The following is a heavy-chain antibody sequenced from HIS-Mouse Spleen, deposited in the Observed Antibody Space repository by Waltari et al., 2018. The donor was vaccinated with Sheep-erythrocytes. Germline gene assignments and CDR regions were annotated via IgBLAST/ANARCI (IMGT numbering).Heavy chain of an antibody. D-gene: IGHD6-13*01. CDR3: ARGAYSSSWYPFQH. V-gene: IGHV3-30-3*01. CDR2: ISNDGSNK. Sequence: QVQLVESGGGVVQPGRSLRLSCAASGFTFSSYAMHWVRQAPGKGVEWVAFISNDGSNKYYADSVKGRFTISRDNSKNTLYLQMNSLRAEDTAVYYCARGAYSSSWYPFQHWGQGTLVTVSS. J-gene: IGHJ1*01. CDR1: GFTFSSYA.